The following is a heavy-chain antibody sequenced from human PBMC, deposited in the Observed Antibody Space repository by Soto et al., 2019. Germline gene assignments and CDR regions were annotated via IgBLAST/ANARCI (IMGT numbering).Heavy chain of an antibody. V-gene: IGHV4-59*01. CDR3: ARVSSGYELDY. J-gene: IGHJ4*02. CDR1: GGSISSYY. Sequence: PSDTLSLTCTVSGGSISSYYWSWIRQPPGKGLEWIGYIYYSGSTNYNPSLKSRVTISVDTSKNQFSLKLSSVTAADTAVYYCARVSSGYELDYWGQGTLVTVSS. CDR2: IYYSGST. D-gene: IGHD5-12*01.